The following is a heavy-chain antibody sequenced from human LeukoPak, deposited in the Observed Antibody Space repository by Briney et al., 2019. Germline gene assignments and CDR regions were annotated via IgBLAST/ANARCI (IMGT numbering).Heavy chain of an antibody. CDR2: INHSGST. Sequence: SETLSLTCAVYGGSFSGYYWSWIRRPPGKGLEWIGEINHSGSTNYNPSLKSRVTISVDTSKNQFSLKLSSVTAADTAVYYCARGRSQIRFARFDYWGQGTLVTVSS. CDR1: GGSFSGYY. J-gene: IGHJ4*02. V-gene: IGHV4-34*01. D-gene: IGHD3-3*01. CDR3: ARGRSQIRFARFDY.